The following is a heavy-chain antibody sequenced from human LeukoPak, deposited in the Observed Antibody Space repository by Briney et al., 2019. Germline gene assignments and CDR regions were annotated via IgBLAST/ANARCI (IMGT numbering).Heavy chain of an antibody. CDR2: ISGTGGTT. Sequence: GGSLRLSCAASGFTFSNYSMSWVRQAPGKGLEWVSTISGTGGTTYYADSVKGRFTISRDNSKNTLFLQFNSLRADDTAVYYCAKGRGTTVTAAANYWGQGTLVTVTS. D-gene: IGHD4-17*01. J-gene: IGHJ4*02. V-gene: IGHV3-23*01. CDR1: GFTFSNYS. CDR3: AKGRGTTVTAAANY.